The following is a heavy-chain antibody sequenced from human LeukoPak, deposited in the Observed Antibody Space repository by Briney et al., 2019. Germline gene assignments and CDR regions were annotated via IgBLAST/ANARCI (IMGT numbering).Heavy chain of an antibody. D-gene: IGHD5-18*01. CDR1: GFTFGDYA. Sequence: GGSLTLSCTASGFTFGDYAMSWVRQAPGKGLEWVGFIRSKAYGETKEYAASVKGRLTISRDDSKSIAYLQMNSLKTEDTDVYYCTRDPSVDTAMAVHYWGQGTLVTVSS. CDR3: TRDPSVDTAMAVHY. J-gene: IGHJ4*02. V-gene: IGHV3-49*04. CDR2: IRSKAYGETK.